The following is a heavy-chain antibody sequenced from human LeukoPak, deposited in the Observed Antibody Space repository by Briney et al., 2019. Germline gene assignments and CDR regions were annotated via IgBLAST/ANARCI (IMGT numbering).Heavy chain of an antibody. D-gene: IGHD3-10*01. CDR3: ARSYYDSGSYYKPYYFDY. CDR1: GYSFTSYW. J-gene: IGHJ4*02. Sequence: GESLKISCKGSGYSFTSYWIGWVRQMPGKGLEWMGVIYPGDSDTNYSPSFQGQVTISADKSISTAYLQWSSLKASDTAMYYCARSYYDSGSYYKPYYFDYWGQGTLVTVSS. V-gene: IGHV5-51*01. CDR2: IYPGDSDT.